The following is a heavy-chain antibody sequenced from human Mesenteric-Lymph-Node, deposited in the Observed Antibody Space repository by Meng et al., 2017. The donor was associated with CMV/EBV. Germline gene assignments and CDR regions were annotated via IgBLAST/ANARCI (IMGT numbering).Heavy chain of an antibody. CDR3: ARDSAVVPAAIDYFDY. D-gene: IGHD2-2*02. CDR2: INPSGGST. J-gene: IGHJ4*02. CDR1: EDTLTTYY. Sequence: SEDTLTTYYTHCVRQAPGQGLEWMGIINPSGGSTSYAQKFQGRVTMTRDTSTSTVYMELSSLRSEDTAVYYCARDSAVVPAAIDYFDYWGQGTLVTVSS. V-gene: IGHV1-46*01.